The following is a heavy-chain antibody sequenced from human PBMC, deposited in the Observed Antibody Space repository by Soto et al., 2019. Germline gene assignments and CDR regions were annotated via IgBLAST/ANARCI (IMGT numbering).Heavy chain of an antibody. CDR1: GLAFRSFL. CDR2: INQDGRDT. CDR3: ATYHDDEWESYRHRY. J-gene: IGHJ4*02. Sequence: GGSLRLSCAASGLAFRSFLMSWVRQAPGGGLEWVANINQDGRDTYYSDSVRDRFTISRDNAANSLFLHMNSLGAEDTAVYYCATYHDDEWESYRHRYWGQGTLVTVSS. V-gene: IGHV3-7*01. D-gene: IGHD3-16*02.